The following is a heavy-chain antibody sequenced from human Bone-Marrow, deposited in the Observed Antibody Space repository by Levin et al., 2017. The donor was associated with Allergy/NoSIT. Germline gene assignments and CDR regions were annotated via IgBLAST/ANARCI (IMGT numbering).Heavy chain of an antibody. CDR3: TKSDSSSFH. Sequence: GGSLRLSCAASGFIVSSNYMSWVRQAPGKGLEWVSIVYGDYNTHYADSVRGRFTVSRDNSKNTVYLQMDSLSAEDTAMYYCTKSDSSSFHWGQGTLVTVSS. V-gene: IGHV3-53*01. D-gene: IGHD6-6*01. CDR1: GFIVSSNY. CDR2: VYGDYNT. J-gene: IGHJ4*02.